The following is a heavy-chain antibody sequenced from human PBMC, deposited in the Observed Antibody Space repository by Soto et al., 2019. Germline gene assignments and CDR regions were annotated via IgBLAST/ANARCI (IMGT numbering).Heavy chain of an antibody. CDR3: AREWHDAFDI. CDR2: MNANNGNT. V-gene: IGHV1-18*01. J-gene: IGHJ3*02. CDR1: GYTFTSYD. Sequence: ASVKVSCKASGYTFTSYDINWVRQATGQGLEWMGWMNANNGNTDYAQKFQGRVTMTTDTSTSTAYMELRSLRSDDTAVYYCAREWHDAFDIWGQGTMVTVSS. D-gene: IGHD5-12*01.